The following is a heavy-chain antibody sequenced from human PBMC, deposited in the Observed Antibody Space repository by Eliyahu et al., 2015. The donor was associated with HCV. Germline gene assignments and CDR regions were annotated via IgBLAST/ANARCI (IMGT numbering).Heavy chain of an antibody. CDR2: IXFRCGSA. V-gene: IGHV3-23*01. Sequence: EVQLXESGGGLVQPGGSLRLACAASGFTFXTSAMAWXXPAPGEGVGWGSHIXFRCGSAFYADXVKGXFTVSRXNSKNTVYLQINSXRAEDTAVYYCAKAGPGLYYTDSSGYYDSWGQGTLVTVSS. CDR1: GFTFXTSA. CDR3: AKAGPGLYYTDSSGYYDS. J-gene: IGHJ4*02. D-gene: IGHD3-22*01.